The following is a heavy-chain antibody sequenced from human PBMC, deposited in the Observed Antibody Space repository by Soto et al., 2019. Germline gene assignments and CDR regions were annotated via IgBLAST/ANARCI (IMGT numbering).Heavy chain of an antibody. CDR1: GYTFIRYG. D-gene: IGHD3-16*01. V-gene: IGHV1-18*01. Sequence: QVQLVQSASEVMKPGASVKVSCKASGYTFIRYGITWVRQAPGQRLEWMGWISPYNDQTIYAQKLQGRVTMTAATSTXTXYXXLRSLKSDDTAVYYCARGGYYDNVWGKLSHYGLDVWGQGTSVTVSS. CDR3: ARGGYYDNVWGKLSHYGLDV. CDR2: ISPYNDQT. J-gene: IGHJ6*02.